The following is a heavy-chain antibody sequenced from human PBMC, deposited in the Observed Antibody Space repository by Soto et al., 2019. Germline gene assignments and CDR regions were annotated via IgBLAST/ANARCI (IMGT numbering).Heavy chain of an antibody. CDR3: ASAHRAARFDP. V-gene: IGHV4-31*03. CDR2: IYYSGST. CDR1: GGSISSGGYY. D-gene: IGHD3-10*01. J-gene: IGHJ5*02. Sequence: SETLSLTCTVSGGSISSGGYYWSWTRQHPGKGLEWIGYIYYSGSTYYNPSLKSRVTISVDTSKNQFSLKLSSVTAADTAVYYCASAHRAARFDPWGQGTLVTVSS.